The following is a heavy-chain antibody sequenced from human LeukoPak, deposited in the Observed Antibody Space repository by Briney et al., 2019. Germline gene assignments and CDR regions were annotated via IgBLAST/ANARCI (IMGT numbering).Heavy chain of an antibody. V-gene: IGHV3-53*01. D-gene: IGHD4-17*01. CDR2: IYSGGRT. CDR3: ARDPSDYGGYYYYGMDV. CDR1: GFTVSTNY. Sequence: GGSLRLSCAASGFTVSTNYMNWVRQAPGKGLEWVSMIYSGGRTYYADSVKGRFTISRDTSKNTLYLQMNSLRAEDTAVYYCARDPSDYGGYYYYGMDVWGQGTTVTVSS. J-gene: IGHJ6*02.